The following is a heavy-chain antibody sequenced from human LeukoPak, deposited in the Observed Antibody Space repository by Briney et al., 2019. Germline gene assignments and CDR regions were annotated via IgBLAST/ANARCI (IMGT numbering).Heavy chain of an antibody. CDR2: IYYSGST. J-gene: IGHJ6*02. D-gene: IGHD6-19*01. Sequence: SETLSLTCTVSGGSISSGGYYWSWIRQHPGKGLEWIGCIYYSGSTYYNPSPQSRVTISVDTSKNQFSLKLSSVTAADTAVYYCAREGVAGWGLYGMDVWGQGTTVTVSS. CDR3: AREGVAGWGLYGMDV. CDR1: GGSISSGGYY. V-gene: IGHV4-31*03.